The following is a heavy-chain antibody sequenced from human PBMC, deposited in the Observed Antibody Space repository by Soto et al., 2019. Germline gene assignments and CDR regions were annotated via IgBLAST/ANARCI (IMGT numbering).Heavy chain of an antibody. V-gene: IGHV1-8*01. CDR1: GYTFASND. CDR2: MNPNSGNT. D-gene: IGHD1-1*01. CDR3: ARERTGTTSMDV. Sequence: QVQLVQSGAEVKKPGASVKVSCKASGYTFASNDINRVRQATGQGLEWMGWMNPNSGNTGYAQKFQGRVTMTRNTSISTAYMELSSLRSEDTAVYYCARERTGTTSMDVWGQGTTVTVSS. J-gene: IGHJ6*02.